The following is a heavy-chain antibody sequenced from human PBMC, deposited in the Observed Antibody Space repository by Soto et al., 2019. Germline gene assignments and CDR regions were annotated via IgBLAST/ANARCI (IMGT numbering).Heavy chain of an antibody. D-gene: IGHD3-9*01. J-gene: IGHJ3*02. Sequence: SVKVSCKASGATLNTFINYGISWVRQAPGQGLEWMGRIIPILGIANYAQKFQGRVTITADKSTSTAYMELSSLRSEDTAVYYCARDSAYYDISTEAFDIWGQGTMVTVSS. V-gene: IGHV1-69*04. CDR2: IIPILGIA. CDR1: GATLNTFINYG. CDR3: ARDSAYYDISTEAFDI.